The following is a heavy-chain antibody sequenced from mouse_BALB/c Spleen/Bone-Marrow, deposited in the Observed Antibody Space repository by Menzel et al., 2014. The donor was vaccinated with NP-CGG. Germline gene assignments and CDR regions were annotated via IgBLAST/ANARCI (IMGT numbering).Heavy chain of an antibody. CDR1: GFSLTNYD. J-gene: IGHJ4*01. V-gene: IGHV2-9*02. CDR3: ARGYGNYGYAMDY. Sequence: VKLMESGPGLVAPSQSLSITCTVSGFSLTNYDVHWVRQPPGKGLEWLGVIWTGGSTNYNSALMSRLSFSKDNSKSQVFLKMNSLQTDDRAMYYCARGYGNYGYAMDYWGQGTSVTVSS. CDR2: IWTGGST. D-gene: IGHD2-1*01.